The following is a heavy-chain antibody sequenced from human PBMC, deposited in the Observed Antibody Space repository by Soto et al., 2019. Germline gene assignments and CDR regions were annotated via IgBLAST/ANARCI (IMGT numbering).Heavy chain of an antibody. CDR1: GFTFSTYW. J-gene: IGHJ4*02. V-gene: IGHV3-7*01. Sequence: PGGSLRLSCAASGFTFSTYWMSWVRQAPGKGLEWVASTDQDESEKNFVDSVKGRFTISRDNAKNSLYLQMNSLRAEDTAVYYCARDRGYSTFDYWGQGALVTVSS. CDR3: ARDRGYSTFDY. D-gene: IGHD4-4*01. CDR2: TDQDESEK.